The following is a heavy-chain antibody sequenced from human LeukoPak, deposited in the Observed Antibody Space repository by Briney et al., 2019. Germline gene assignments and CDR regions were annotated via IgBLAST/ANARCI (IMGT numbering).Heavy chain of an antibody. Sequence: GASVKVSCKASGGTFSSYAISWVRQAPGQGLEWMGGIIPIFGTANYAQKFQGRVTITTDESTSTAYMELSSLSSEDTAVYYCASVVWWLRGYYFDYWGQGTLVTVSS. D-gene: IGHD5-12*01. J-gene: IGHJ4*02. CDR2: IIPIFGTA. V-gene: IGHV1-69*05. CDR1: GGTFSSYA. CDR3: ASVVWWLRGYYFDY.